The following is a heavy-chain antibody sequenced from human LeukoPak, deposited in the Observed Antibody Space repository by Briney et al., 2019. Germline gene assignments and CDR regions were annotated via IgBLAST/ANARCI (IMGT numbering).Heavy chain of an antibody. J-gene: IGHJ4*02. CDR3: ARDPPVAAAGDY. Sequence: PSETLSLTCTVSGGSISSSSYYWGWIRQPPGKGLEWIGSIYYSGSTYYNPSLKSRVTISVDTSKNQFSLKLSSVTAADTAVYYCARDPPVAAAGDYWGQGTLVTVSS. V-gene: IGHV4-39*07. CDR1: GGSISSSSYY. D-gene: IGHD6-13*01. CDR2: IYYSGST.